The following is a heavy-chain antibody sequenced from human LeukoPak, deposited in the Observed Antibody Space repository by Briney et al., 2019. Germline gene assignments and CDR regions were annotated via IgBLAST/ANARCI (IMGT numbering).Heavy chain of an antibody. D-gene: IGHD1-14*01. V-gene: IGHV3-30*18. CDR3: AKDHPPPDRVPYYYYGMDV. Sequence: PGGSLRLSCAASGFTFSSYGMHWVRQAPGKGLEWVAVISYDGSNKYYADSVKGRFTISRDNSKNTLYLQMNSLRAEDTAVYYCAKDHPPPDRVPYYYYGMDVWGQGTTVTVSS. CDR1: GFTFSSYG. CDR2: ISYDGSNK. J-gene: IGHJ6*02.